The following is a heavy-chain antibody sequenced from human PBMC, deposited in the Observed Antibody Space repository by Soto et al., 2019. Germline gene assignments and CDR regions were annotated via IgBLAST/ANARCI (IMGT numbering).Heavy chain of an antibody. Sequence: GGSLRLSCAASGFTFSFYGLHWVRQAPGKGLEWVAVIWNDDNNRFYVDSVKGRFTISRDNAKNSLYLQMNSLRAEDTAVYYCARPTGHTVDHWGQGTLVTVSS. CDR3: ARPTGHTVDH. CDR2: IWNDDNNR. J-gene: IGHJ4*02. V-gene: IGHV3-33*01. D-gene: IGHD1-1*01. CDR1: GFTFSFYG.